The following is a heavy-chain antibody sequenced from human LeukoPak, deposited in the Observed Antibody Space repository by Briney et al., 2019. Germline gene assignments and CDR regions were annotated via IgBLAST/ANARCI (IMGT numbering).Heavy chain of an antibody. J-gene: IGHJ4*02. CDR3: ARDHAGGDYVGYFDY. CDR2: ISSSSSYI. V-gene: IGHV3-21*01. D-gene: IGHD4-17*01. CDR1: GFTFSSYS. Sequence: GGSLRLSCAASGFTFSSYSMNWVRQAPGNGLEWVSSISSSSSYIYHADSVKGRFTISRDNAKNSLYLQMNSLRAEDTAVYYCARDHAGGDYVGYFDYWGQGTLVTVSS.